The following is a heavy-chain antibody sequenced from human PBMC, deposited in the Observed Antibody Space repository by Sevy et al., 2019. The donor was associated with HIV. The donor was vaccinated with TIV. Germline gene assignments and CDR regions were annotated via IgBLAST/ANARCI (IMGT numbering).Heavy chain of an antibody. CDR3: TRNGGAFDNGFDP. J-gene: IGHJ5*02. Sequence: GGSLRLSCTASGFTFSSYDMNWVRQAPGKGLEWVSKISSSGSSIYYADSVKGRFTISRDNAKSSLNLQMNSLRAEDMVVYYCTRNGGAFDNGFDPWGQGTLVTVSS. CDR2: ISSSGSSI. CDR1: GFTFSSYD. V-gene: IGHV3-48*03. D-gene: IGHD2-8*01.